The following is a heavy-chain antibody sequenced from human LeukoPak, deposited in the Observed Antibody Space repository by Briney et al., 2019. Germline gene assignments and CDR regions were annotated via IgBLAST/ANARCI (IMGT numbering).Heavy chain of an antibody. Sequence: GGSLRLSCAASGFTISSYGMHWVRQAQGNGLEWGAVIWYDGSNKSYADSVKGRFTISRDNSKNTLYLQMNSLRAEDTAVYYCAKDYGDYYPEAFDIWGQGTMVTVSS. CDR2: IWYDGSNK. CDR3: AKDYGDYYPEAFDI. V-gene: IGHV3-33*06. J-gene: IGHJ3*02. D-gene: IGHD4-17*01. CDR1: GFTISSYG.